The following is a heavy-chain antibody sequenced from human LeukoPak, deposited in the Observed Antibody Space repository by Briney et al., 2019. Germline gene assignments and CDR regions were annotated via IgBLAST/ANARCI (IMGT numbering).Heavy chain of an antibody. CDR2: ISGSGGST. V-gene: IGHV3-23*01. CDR3: AKDRRGFPFDY. J-gene: IGHJ4*02. CDR1: GFTFSSYA. Sequence: GGSLRLSCVASGFTFSSYAMSWVRQAPGKGLEWVSAISGSGGSTYYADSVKGRFTISRDNSKNTLYLQMNSLRAEDTAVYYRAKDRRGFPFDYWGQGTLVTVSS. D-gene: IGHD3-10*01.